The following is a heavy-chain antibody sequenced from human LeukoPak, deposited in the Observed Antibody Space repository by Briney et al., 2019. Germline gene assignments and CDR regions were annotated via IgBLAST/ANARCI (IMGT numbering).Heavy chain of an antibody. D-gene: IGHD7-27*01. Sequence: SESLSLTCIVSGASLTIYSWNWIRQTAGKGLEWIGRYASGTTAHNPSLKSQFTMSIDTSKNQISMKLTSVTAADTAVYYCATGDHSFDNWGQGILVTVTP. CDR3: ATGDHSFDN. V-gene: IGHV4-4*07. CDR1: GASLTIYS. J-gene: IGHJ4*02. CDR2: YASGTT.